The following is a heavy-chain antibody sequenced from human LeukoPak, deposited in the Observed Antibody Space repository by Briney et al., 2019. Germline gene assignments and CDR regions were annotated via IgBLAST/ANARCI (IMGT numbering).Heavy chain of an antibody. Sequence: SVKVSCKASGGTFSSYAISWVRQAPGQGLEWMGRIIPILGIANYAQKFQGRVTITADKSSSTAYMELSSLRSEDTAVYYCARDGTVTTLNFDYWGQGTLVTVSS. CDR1: GGTFSSYA. CDR3: ARDGTVTTLNFDY. J-gene: IGHJ4*02. D-gene: IGHD4-17*01. CDR2: IIPILGIA. V-gene: IGHV1-69*04.